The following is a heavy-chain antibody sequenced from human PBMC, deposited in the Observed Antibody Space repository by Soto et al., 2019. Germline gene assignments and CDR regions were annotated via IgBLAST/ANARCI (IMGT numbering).Heavy chain of an antibody. CDR1: VGSISNYY. V-gene: IGHV4-59*01. CDR2: IYNTETT. J-gene: IGHJ6*02. D-gene: IGHD3-10*01. CDR3: ARARITMLREIVKCNMDI. Sequence: PPENLSLTCGVSVGSISNYYWSWIRQSPGKALEWIGYIYNTETTNTNPSLPSRATLSMDTSRNQLSLKLSSVTPADTAIYYCARARITMLREIVKCNMDIWGQGTTVTVSS.